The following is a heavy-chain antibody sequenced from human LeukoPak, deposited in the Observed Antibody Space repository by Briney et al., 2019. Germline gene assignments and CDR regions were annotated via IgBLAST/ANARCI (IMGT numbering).Heavy chain of an antibody. D-gene: IGHD2-21*02. CDR1: GGSISSGSYY. J-gene: IGHJ4*02. Sequence: SQTLSLTCTVSGGSISSGSYYWSWIRQPAGKGLEWIGRIYTSGSTNYNPSLKSRVTISVDTSKNQFSLKLSSVTAADTAVYYCARVVYCGGDCWGEYFDYWGQGTLVTVSS. CDR3: ARVVYCGGDCWGEYFDY. CDR2: IYTSGST. V-gene: IGHV4-61*02.